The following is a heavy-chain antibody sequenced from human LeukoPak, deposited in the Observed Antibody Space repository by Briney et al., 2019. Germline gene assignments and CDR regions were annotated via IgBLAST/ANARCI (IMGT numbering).Heavy chain of an antibody. V-gene: IGHV3-30*02. D-gene: IGHD6-19*01. CDR1: GFTFSTYT. Sequence: GGSLRLSCAASGFTFSTYTMHWVRQAPGKGLEWVACIHSDGSKKYHADSVKGRFTVSRDNFKNTLYLQMNSLTAEDTAVYYCVRDPGSSGWNVQNFDHWGQGTPVIVSA. J-gene: IGHJ4*02. CDR3: VRDPGSSGWNVQNFDH. CDR2: IHSDGSKK.